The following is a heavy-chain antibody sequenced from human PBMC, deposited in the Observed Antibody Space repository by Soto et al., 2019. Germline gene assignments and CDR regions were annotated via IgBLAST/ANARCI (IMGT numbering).Heavy chain of an antibody. D-gene: IGHD3-22*01. Sequence: PGGSLRLSCAASGFTFSSYAMHWVRQAPGKGLEYVSAISSNGGSTYYANSVKGRFTISRDNAKNSLYLQMNSLRAEDTAVYYCARATYYYDSSGYPRLDAFDIWGQGTMVTVS. V-gene: IGHV3-64*01. CDR3: ARATYYYDSSGYPRLDAFDI. CDR2: ISSNGGST. CDR1: GFTFSSYA. J-gene: IGHJ3*02.